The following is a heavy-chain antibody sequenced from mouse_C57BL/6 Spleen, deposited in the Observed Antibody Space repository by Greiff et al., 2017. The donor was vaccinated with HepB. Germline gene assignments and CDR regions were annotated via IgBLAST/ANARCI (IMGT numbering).Heavy chain of an antibody. CDR2: ICPGDGDT. J-gene: IGHJ4*01. CDR1: GYAFSSSW. D-gene: IGHD2-5*01. CDR3: ATYYSNYDYAMDY. V-gene: IGHV1-82*01. Sequence: QVQLQQSGPELVKPGASVKNSCKASGYAFSSSWMNWVKQRPGKGLEWIGRICPGDGDTNYNGKFKVKATLTADKSSSTAYMQLSSLTSEDSAVYFCATYYSNYDYAMDYWGQGTSVTVSS.